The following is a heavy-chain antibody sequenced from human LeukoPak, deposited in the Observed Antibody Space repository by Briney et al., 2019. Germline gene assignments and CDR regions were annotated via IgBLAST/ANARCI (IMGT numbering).Heavy chain of an antibody. V-gene: IGHV3-7*01. CDR3: VRGGWELDY. CDR2: IKEDGTQK. D-gene: IGHD4-23*01. J-gene: IGHJ4*02. Sequence: GGPLRLSCAASGFSFQYYWMAWVRQAPGMGLEWVAHIKEDGTQKFYVDSVRGRFTISKDDARNALYLQMNSLRDEDTAIYYCVRGGWELDYWGQGTLVIVSS. CDR1: GFSFQYYW.